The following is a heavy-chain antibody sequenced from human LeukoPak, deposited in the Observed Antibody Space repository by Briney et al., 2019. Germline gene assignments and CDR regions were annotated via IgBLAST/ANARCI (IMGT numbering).Heavy chain of an antibody. Sequence: ASVKVSCKASGYSFTGYYMHWVRQAPGQGLEWMGWINPNSGGTNYAQNFQGRVIMTRDTSISTAYMELSRLRSDDTAVYYCARASILEWLSEVVDWFDPWGQGTLVTVSS. J-gene: IGHJ5*02. CDR1: GYSFTGYY. CDR3: ARASILEWLSEVVDWFDP. CDR2: INPNSGGT. D-gene: IGHD3-3*01. V-gene: IGHV1-2*02.